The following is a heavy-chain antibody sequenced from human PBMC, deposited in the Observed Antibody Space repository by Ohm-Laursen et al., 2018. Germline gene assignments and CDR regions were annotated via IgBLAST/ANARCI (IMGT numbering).Heavy chain of an antibody. CDR2: IYTSGST. J-gene: IGHJ6*02. V-gene: IGHV4-4*07. Sequence: SETLSLTCTVSGGSISSYYWSWIRQPAGKGLEWIGRIYTSGSTNYNPSLKSRVTMSVDTSKNQFSLRLSSVTAADTAVYYCARDFNWNNYYYGMDVWGQGTTVTVSS. D-gene: IGHD1-1*01. CDR1: GGSISSYY. CDR3: ARDFNWNNYYYGMDV.